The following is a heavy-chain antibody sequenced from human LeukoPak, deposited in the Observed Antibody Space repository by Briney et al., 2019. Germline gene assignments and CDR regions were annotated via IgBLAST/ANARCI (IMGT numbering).Heavy chain of an antibody. CDR1: GYSISSGYY. V-gene: IGHV4-38-2*01. CDR2: IYHSGST. Sequence: KPSETLSLTCAVSGYSISSGYYWGWIRQPPGKGLEWIGSIYHSGSTYYNPSLESRVTISLDTSKNQFSLKLSSVTAADTAVYYCARGQRWLQYDDAFDIWGQGTMVIVSS. D-gene: IGHD5-24*01. CDR3: ARGQRWLQYDDAFDI. J-gene: IGHJ3*02.